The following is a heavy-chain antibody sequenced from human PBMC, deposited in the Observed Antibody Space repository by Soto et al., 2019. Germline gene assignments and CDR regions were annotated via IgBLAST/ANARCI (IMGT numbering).Heavy chain of an antibody. CDR2: INHSGST. Sequence: PSETLSLTCAVYGGSFIGYYWSWIRQPPGKGLEWIGEINHSGSTNYNPSLKSRVTISVDTSKNQFSLKLSSVTAADTAVYYCARGFFFGDPSWGQGTLVTVSS. V-gene: IGHV4-34*01. CDR3: ARGFFFGDPS. D-gene: IGHD4-17*01. J-gene: IGHJ4*02. CDR1: GGSFIGYY.